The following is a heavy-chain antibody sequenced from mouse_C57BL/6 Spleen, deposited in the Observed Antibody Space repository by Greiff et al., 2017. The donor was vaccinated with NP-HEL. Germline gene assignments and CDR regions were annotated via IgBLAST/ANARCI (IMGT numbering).Heavy chain of an antibody. V-gene: IGHV1-55*01. CDR3: ASSWYELYAMDY. CDR1: GYTFTSYW. D-gene: IGHD2-14*01. J-gene: IGHJ4*01. CDR2: IYPGRGST. Sequence: VQLQQPGAELVKPGASVKMSCKASGYTFTSYWITWVKQRPGQGLEWIGDIYPGRGSTNYNEKFKSKATLTVDTSSSTAYMQLSSLTSEDSAVYYCASSWYELYAMDYWGQGTSVTVSS.